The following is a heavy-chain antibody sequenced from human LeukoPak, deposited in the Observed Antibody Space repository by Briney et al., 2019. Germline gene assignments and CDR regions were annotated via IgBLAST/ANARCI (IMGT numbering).Heavy chain of an antibody. D-gene: IGHD4-17*01. CDR3: ALSTSYGDYEGIPFDI. V-gene: IGHV1-69*13. J-gene: IGHJ3*02. CDR2: IFPVFGTP. CDR1: GGTFNNFA. Sequence: GASVKVSCKASGGTFNNFAICWVRQAPGQGLEWMGGIFPVFGTPTYAQKFQGRVTITADESTRTAHMELSSLRSDDTAVYYCALSTSYGDYEGIPFDIWGQGTMVTVSS.